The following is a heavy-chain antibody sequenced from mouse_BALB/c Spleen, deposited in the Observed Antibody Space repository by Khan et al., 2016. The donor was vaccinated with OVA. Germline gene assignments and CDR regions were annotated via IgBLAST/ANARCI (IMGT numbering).Heavy chain of an antibody. J-gene: IGHJ4*01. Sequence: QVQLQQSGPELVKPGASVKMSCKASGYTFTDYVISWVKQRTGQGLEWIGEIYPGSGSTYYNEKFKGKATLTADTSSKTAYMQLSRLTSEDSAVYFCAKIYYGNSYAMDYWGQGTSVTVSS. CDR2: IYPGSGST. CDR1: GYTFTDYV. V-gene: IGHV1-81*01. CDR3: AKIYYGNSYAMDY. D-gene: IGHD2-1*01.